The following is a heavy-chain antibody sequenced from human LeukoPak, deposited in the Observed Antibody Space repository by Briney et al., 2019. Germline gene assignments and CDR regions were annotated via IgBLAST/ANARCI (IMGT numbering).Heavy chain of an antibody. D-gene: IGHD3-22*01. CDR2: ISGSGGST. CDR1: GFTFSSYA. J-gene: IGHJ4*02. V-gene: IGHV3-23*01. CDR3: AKIHSPYYYDSSGPDY. Sequence: GGSLRLSCAASGFTFSSYAMSWVRQAPGKGLEWVSAISGSGGSTYYADSVKGRFTISRDSSKNTLYLQMNSLRAEDTAVYYCAKIHSPYYYDSSGPDYWGQGTLVTVSS.